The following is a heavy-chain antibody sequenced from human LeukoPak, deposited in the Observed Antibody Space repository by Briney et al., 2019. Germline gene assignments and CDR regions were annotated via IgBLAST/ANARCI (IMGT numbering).Heavy chain of an antibody. J-gene: IGHJ4*02. D-gene: IGHD2-8*01. Sequence: ASVKVSCKASGYTFTDYYMHWVRQAPGQGLEWMGWINPNSGGTNYAQKFQGRVTMTRDTSISTAYMELGRLRSDDTAVYYCARIRIYCTNGVCRGDFDYWGQGTLVTVSS. CDR2: INPNSGGT. CDR3: ARIRIYCTNGVCRGDFDY. V-gene: IGHV1-2*02. CDR1: GYTFTDYY.